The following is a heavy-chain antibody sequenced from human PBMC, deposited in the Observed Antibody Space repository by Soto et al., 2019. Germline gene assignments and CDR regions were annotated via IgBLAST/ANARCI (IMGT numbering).Heavy chain of an antibody. CDR2: IYYSGST. Sequence: SETLSLTCTVSGGSISSGGYYWSWIRQHPGKGLEWIGYIYYSGSTYYNPSLKSRVTISVDTSKNQFSLKLSSVTAADTAVYYCARAGSYDSSGYYGFYYYYGMDVWGQGTTVTVSS. J-gene: IGHJ6*02. V-gene: IGHV4-31*03. CDR1: GGSISSGGYY. D-gene: IGHD3-22*01. CDR3: ARAGSYDSSGYYGFYYYYGMDV.